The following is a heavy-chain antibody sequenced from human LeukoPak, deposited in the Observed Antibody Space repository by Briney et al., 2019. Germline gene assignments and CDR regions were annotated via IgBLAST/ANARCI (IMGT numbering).Heavy chain of an antibody. J-gene: IGHJ6*02. Sequence: GESLRLSCAVSGLSFSDYRMIWVRQAPEKRPEWVAVTAGADDVIKYADSVKGRFTISTDNSKNTVYLQMNSLRAEDTALYFCATYIQRPPGMDVWGQGTMVTVSS. CDR2: TAGADDVI. V-gene: IGHV3-23*01. D-gene: IGHD2-15*01. CDR3: ATYIQRPPGMDV. CDR1: GLSFSDYR.